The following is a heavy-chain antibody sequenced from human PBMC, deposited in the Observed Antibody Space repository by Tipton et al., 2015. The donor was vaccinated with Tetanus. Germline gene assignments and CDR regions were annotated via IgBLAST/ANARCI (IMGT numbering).Heavy chain of an antibody. CDR1: GGTFSTFP. CDR3: ARGEAAGMQGFGY. D-gene: IGHD6-13*01. V-gene: IGHV1-69*01. J-gene: IGHJ4*02. CDR2: IIPVFGTP. Sequence: QSGPEVKKPGSSVKVSCKFSGGTFSTFPINWVRQAPGQGLEWMGQIIPVFGTPNYAHNFQGRVTITADESTSTAYLEANSLRSEDTAVYYCARGEAAGMQGFGYWGQGTRVTVSS.